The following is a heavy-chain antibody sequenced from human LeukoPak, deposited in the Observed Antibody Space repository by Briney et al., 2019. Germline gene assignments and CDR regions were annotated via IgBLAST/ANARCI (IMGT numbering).Heavy chain of an antibody. Sequence: SETLSLTCSVSDYSISSGYYWGWIRQPPGKGLEWIGSMEWIGSIYHSGSAYYNPSLKSRVTISVDTSKNQFSLKVTSMTAADTGVYYCTRSFPGIVGAADFWGQGTLVTVSS. D-gene: IGHD6-13*01. CDR1: DYSISSGYY. J-gene: IGHJ4*02. CDR3: TRSFPGIVGAADF. V-gene: IGHV4-38-2*02. CDR2: IYHSGSA.